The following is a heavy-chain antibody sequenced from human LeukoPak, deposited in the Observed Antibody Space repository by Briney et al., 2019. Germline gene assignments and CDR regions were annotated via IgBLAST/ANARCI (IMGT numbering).Heavy chain of an antibody. CDR2: INHSGST. Sequence: SETLSLTCAVYGGSFSGYYWSWIRQPPGKGLEWIGEINHSGSTNYNPSLKSRVTISVDTSKNQFSLKLSSVTAADTAVYYCARHRYYYDSSGYYKYYFDYWGQGTLVTVSS. V-gene: IGHV4-34*01. J-gene: IGHJ4*02. CDR1: GGSFSGYY. D-gene: IGHD3-22*01. CDR3: ARHRYYYDSSGYYKYYFDY.